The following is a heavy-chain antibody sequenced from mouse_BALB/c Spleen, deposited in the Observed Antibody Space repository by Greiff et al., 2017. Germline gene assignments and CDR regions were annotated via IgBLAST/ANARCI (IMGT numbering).Heavy chain of an antibody. CDR2: ISSGGST. V-gene: IGHV5-6-5*01. D-gene: IGHD1-1*01. CDR3: ARGIVATWGGYYFDY. J-gene: IGHJ2*01. Sequence: EVQLQESGGGLVKPGGSLKLSCAASGFTFSSYAMSWVRQTPEKRLEWVASISSGGSTYYPDSVKGRFTISRDNARNILYLQMSSLRSEDTAMYYCARGIVATWGGYYFDYWGQGTTLTVSS. CDR1: GFTFSSYA.